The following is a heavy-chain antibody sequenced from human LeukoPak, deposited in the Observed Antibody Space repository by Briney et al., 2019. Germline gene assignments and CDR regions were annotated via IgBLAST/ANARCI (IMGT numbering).Heavy chain of an antibody. J-gene: IGHJ4*02. CDR2: IYYSGST. Sequence: SETLSLTCTVSGGSFSSGSYYWSWIRQPPGKGLEWIGYIYYSGSTNYNPSLKSRVTISVDTSKNQFSLKLSSVTAADTAVYYCASGYSYGFDYWGQGTLVTVSS. D-gene: IGHD5-18*01. CDR1: GGSFSSGSYY. V-gene: IGHV4-61*01. CDR3: ASGYSYGFDY.